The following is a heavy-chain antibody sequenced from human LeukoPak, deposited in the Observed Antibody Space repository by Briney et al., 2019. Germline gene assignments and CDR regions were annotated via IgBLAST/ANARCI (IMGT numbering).Heavy chain of an antibody. CDR3: ARAPEGLERYFDWSIEYYFDY. CDR1: GFTVNSNY. CDR2: IYSGGST. Sequence: PGGSLRLSCAASGFTVNSNYMSWVRQAPGKGLESVSVIYSGGSTYYADSVKGRFTISRDNSKNTLYLQMNSLRAEDTAVYYCARAPEGLERYFDWSIEYYFDYWGQGTLVTVSS. V-gene: IGHV3-53*01. J-gene: IGHJ4*02. D-gene: IGHD3-9*01.